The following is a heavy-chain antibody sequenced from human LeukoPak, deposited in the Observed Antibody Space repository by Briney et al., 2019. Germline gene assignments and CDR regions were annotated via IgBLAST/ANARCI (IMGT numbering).Heavy chain of an antibody. CDR3: AGLNAPITMVRGVMRYFDY. CDR1: GYSISSGYY. Sequence: PSETLSLTCTVSGYSISSGYYWGWIRQPPGKGLEWIGSIYHSGSTYYNPSLKSRVTISVDTSKNQFSLKLSSVTAADTAVYYCAGLNAPITMVRGVMRYFDYWGQGTLVTVSS. J-gene: IGHJ4*02. CDR2: IYHSGST. V-gene: IGHV4-38-2*02. D-gene: IGHD3-10*01.